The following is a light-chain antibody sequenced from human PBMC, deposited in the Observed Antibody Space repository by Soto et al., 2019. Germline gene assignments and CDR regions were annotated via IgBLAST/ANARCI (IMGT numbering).Light chain of an antibody. CDR1: QTVSSNY. CDR2: GAS. J-gene: IGKJ5*01. CDR3: HQRSNWLDT. V-gene: IGKV3D-20*02. Sequence: EIILTQSPDTLSLSPGERATLSCRASQTVSSNYLAWCQQRPGQAPRLLIYGASTRATGIPARFSGSGSGTDFTLTISSLEAEDFAVYYCHQRSNWLDTFGQGTRLEIK.